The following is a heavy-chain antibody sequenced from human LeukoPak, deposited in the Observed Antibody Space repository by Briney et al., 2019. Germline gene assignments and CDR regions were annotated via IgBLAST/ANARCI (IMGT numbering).Heavy chain of an antibody. V-gene: IGHV4-59*01. CDR3: AGVTLRDGYNNLWFDP. D-gene: IGHD5-24*01. Sequence: TSETLSLTCTVSGGSISSYYWSWIRQPPGKGLEWIGYIYYSGSTNYNPSLKSRVTISVDTSKNQFSLKLSSVTAADTAVYYCAGVTLRDGYNNLWFDPWGQGTLVTVSS. CDR1: GGSISSYY. J-gene: IGHJ5*02. CDR2: IYYSGST.